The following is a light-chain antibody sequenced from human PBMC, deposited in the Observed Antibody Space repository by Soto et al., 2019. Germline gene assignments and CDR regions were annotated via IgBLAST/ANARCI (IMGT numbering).Light chain of an antibody. Sequence: SVLTHSPAALSLSPGERVPLSCRASQSVSSYLAWYQQKPGQAPRLLIYGASTRATGIPARFSGSGSGTDFTLTISSLEPEDFAVYYCQQRSNWPRTFGQGSKVDIK. CDR1: QSVSSY. J-gene: IGKJ1*01. CDR2: GAS. CDR3: QQRSNWPRT. V-gene: IGKV3-11*01.